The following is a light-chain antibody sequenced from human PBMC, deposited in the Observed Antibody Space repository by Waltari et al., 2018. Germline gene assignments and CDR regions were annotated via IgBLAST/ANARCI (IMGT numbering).Light chain of an antibody. J-gene: IGLJ2*01. CDR2: RDT. V-gene: IGLV3-9*01. Sequence: SYDLTQALSVSVALGPTAKITCGGSYIGTKSVHWYQQKPGQAPVLVIYRDTKRPSGIPERFSGSNSGDTATLIISRAQAEDEADYYCHLWDRSTVVFGEGTKLTVL. CDR3: HLWDRSTVV. CDR1: YIGTKS.